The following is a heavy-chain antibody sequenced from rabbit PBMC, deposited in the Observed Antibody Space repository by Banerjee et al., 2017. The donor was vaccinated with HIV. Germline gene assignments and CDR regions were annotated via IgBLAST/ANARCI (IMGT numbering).Heavy chain of an antibody. J-gene: IGHJ4*01. D-gene: IGHD1-1*01. CDR1: GFDFSSYY. CDR2: IDPVFGST. V-gene: IGHV1S7*01. Sequence: QLVESGGGLVTLGGSLKLSCKASGFDFSSYYMSWVRQAPGKGLEWIGYIDPVFGSTYYATWVDGRFTISSHNAQNTLYLQLNSLTAADTATYFCAREEASSSGYYIREYYFNLWGPGTLVTVS. CDR3: AREEASSSGYYIREYYFNL.